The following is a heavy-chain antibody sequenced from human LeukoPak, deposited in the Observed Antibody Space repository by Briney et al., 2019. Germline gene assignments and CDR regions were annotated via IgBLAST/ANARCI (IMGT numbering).Heavy chain of an antibody. CDR2: IYYSGST. Sequence: SETLSLTCTVSGGSISIYYWTWIRQPPGKGLEWIGYIYYSGSTNYNPSLKSRVTISVDKSKNQFSLKLSSVTAADTAVYYCARAILAVAGTGAFDIWGQGTMVTVSS. CDR3: ARAILAVAGTGAFDI. CDR1: GGSISIYY. D-gene: IGHD6-19*01. V-gene: IGHV4-59*12. J-gene: IGHJ3*02.